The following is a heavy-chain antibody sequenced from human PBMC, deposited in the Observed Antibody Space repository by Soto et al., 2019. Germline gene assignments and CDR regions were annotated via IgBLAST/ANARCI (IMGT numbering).Heavy chain of an antibody. V-gene: IGHV4-31*03. CDR1: GGSISSGGYY. Sequence: QVQLQESGPGLVKPSQTLSLTCTVSGGSISSGGYYWSWIRQHPGKGLEWIGYIYSSGSTYYNPSLKSRVTISVDTSKNQFSLKLSSVTAADTAVYYCAREPSSSWYGWFDPWGQGTLVTVSS. J-gene: IGHJ5*02. D-gene: IGHD6-13*01. CDR3: AREPSSSWYGWFDP. CDR2: IYSSGST.